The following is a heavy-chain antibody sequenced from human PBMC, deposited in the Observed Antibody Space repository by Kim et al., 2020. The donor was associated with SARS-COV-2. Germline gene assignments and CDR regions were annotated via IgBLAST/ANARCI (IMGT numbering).Heavy chain of an antibody. J-gene: IGHJ6*02. V-gene: IGHV3-30*04. D-gene: IGHD2-15*01. CDR1: GFTFSSYA. CDR2: ISYDGSNK. CDR3: ARARGGNYYYGMDV. Sequence: GSLRLSCAASGFTFSSYAMHWVRQAPGKGLEWVAVISYDGSNKYYADSVKGRFTISRDNSKNTLYLQMNSLRAEDTAVYYCARARGGNYYYGMDVWGQGTTVTVSS.